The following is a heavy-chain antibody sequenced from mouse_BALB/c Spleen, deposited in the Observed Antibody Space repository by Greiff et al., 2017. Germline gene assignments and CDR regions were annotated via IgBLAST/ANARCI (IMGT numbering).Heavy chain of an antibody. CDR2: IDPETGGT. J-gene: IGHJ4*01. V-gene: IGHV1-15*01. CDR3: TRRLLRPYYYAMDY. CDR1: GYTFTDYE. Sequence: QVQLQQSGAELVRPGASVTLSCKASGYTFTDYEMHWVKQTPVHGLEWIGAIDPETGGTAYNQKFKGKATLTADKSSSTAYMELRSLTSEDSAVYYCTRRLLRPYYYAMDYWGQGTSVTVSS. D-gene: IGHD1-2*01.